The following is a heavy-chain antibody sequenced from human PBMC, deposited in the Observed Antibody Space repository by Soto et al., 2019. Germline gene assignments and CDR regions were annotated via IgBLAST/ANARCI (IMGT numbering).Heavy chain of an antibody. CDR3: ARGRSSPGIAVAGTPIGYYMDV. D-gene: IGHD6-19*01. Sequence: QVQLQQWGAGLLKPSETLSLTCAVYGGSFSGYYWSWIRQPPGKGLEWIGEINHSGSTNYNPSLKSRVTISVDTSKNQFSLKLSSVTAAHTAVYYCARGRSSPGIAVAGTPIGYYMDVWGKGTTVTVSS. CDR1: GGSFSGYY. CDR2: INHSGST. J-gene: IGHJ6*03. V-gene: IGHV4-34*01.